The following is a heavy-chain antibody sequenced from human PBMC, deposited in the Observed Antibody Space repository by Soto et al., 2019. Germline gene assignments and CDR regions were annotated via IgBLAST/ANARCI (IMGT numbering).Heavy chain of an antibody. D-gene: IGHD3-16*01. J-gene: IGHJ4*02. CDR2: INPNSGDT. CDR1: GYTFTDYF. V-gene: IGHV1-2*02. CDR3: ARDMQGWGGY. Sequence: QVQLVQSGAEVKKPGASVKVSCKASGYTFTDYFMHWVRQAPGQGLEWMGWINPNSGDTNSAQNFQDRVTMTRDPSTSTAYMELSRLRFDDTAVYYCARDMQGWGGYWGQGTLVTVSS.